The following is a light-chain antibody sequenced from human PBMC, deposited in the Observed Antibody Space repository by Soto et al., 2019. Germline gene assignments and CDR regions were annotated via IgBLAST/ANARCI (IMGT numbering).Light chain of an antibody. CDR2: GAS. CDR3: QQYSSSPYT. V-gene: IGKV3-20*01. J-gene: IGKJ2*01. Sequence: EIVLTQSPGTLSLSPGERATLSCRASQSVSRSSLAWYQQKPGQAPRLPIYGASSRATGIPDRFSGSGSGTDFTLTISRLEPEDFAVYYCQQYSSSPYTFGHGTKLEIK. CDR1: QSVSRSS.